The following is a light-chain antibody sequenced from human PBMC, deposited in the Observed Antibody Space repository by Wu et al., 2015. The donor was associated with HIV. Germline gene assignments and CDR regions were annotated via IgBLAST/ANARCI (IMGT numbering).Light chain of an antibody. CDR2: DAS. CDR3: QQYGSSPFT. CDR1: QIIATN. J-gene: IGKJ3*01. Sequence: EIVMTQSPATLSVSPGGRVTLSCRASQIIATNLAWYQQKPGQPPRLLIYDASTRATGFPARFSGGGSGTEFTLTISRLEPEDFAVYCCQQYGSSPFTFGPGTKWISN. V-gene: IGKV3-15*01.